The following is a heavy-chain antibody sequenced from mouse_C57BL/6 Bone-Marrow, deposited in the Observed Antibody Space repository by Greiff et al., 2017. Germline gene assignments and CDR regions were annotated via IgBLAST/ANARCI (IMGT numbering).Heavy chain of an antibody. Sequence: EVQLVESGGDLVKPGGSLKLSCAASGFTFSSYGMSWVRQTPDKRLEWVATISSGGSYTYYPDSVKGRFTIARDNAKNTLYLQMSSLKSEDTAMYYCASRIYYDYAMDYWGQGTSVTVSS. CDR3: ASRIYYDYAMDY. CDR2: ISSGGSYT. D-gene: IGHD2-4*01. J-gene: IGHJ4*01. V-gene: IGHV5-6*01. CDR1: GFTFSSYG.